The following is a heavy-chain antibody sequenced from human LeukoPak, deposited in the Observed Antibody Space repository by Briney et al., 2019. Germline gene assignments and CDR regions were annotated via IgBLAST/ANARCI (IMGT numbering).Heavy chain of an antibody. J-gene: IGHJ4*02. CDR2: ISGSDGRT. CDR1: GFTFSDFW. CDR3: VKESPYGSPRYYYFDD. D-gene: IGHD1-26*01. Sequence: SGGSLRLSCAASGFTFSDFWLSWVRQAPGKGPEWVSAISGSDGRTFYGDSVRGRSTISRDNSKNTLYLQMNSLRAEDTAIYYCVKESPYGSPRYYYFDDWGQGTLVTVSS. V-gene: IGHV3-23*01.